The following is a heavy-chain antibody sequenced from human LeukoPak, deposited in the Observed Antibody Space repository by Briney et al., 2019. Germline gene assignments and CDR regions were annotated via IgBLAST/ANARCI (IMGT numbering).Heavy chain of an antibody. CDR2: IRNKAYGGTT. Sequence: GGSLRLSCTASGFTFGDYAMTWVRQAPGKGLEWVGFIRNKAYGGTTEYAASVKGRFTTSRDDSKSIAYLQMNSLKTEDTAVYYCTRDDSSAWYEDWFDPWGQGTLVTVSS. V-gene: IGHV3-49*04. J-gene: IGHJ5*02. CDR1: GFTFGDYA. CDR3: TRDDSSAWYEDWFDP. D-gene: IGHD6-19*01.